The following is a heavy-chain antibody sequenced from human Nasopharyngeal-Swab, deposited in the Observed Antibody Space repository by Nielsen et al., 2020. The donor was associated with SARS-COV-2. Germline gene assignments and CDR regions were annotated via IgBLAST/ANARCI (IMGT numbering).Heavy chain of an antibody. J-gene: IGHJ3*02. CDR2: ISGSGGST. D-gene: IGHD7-27*01. CDR1: GFTFSSYA. Sequence: GESLKISCAASGFTFSSYAMSWVRQAPGKGLEWVSAISGSGGSTYYADSVKGRFTISRDNSKNTLYLQMNSLRAEDTAVYYCARTLGSDDAFEIWGQGTMVTVSS. V-gene: IGHV3-23*01. CDR3: ARTLGSDDAFEI.